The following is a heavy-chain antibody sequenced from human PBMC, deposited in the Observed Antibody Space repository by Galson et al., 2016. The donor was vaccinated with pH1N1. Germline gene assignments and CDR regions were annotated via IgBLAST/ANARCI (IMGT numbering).Heavy chain of an antibody. J-gene: IGHJ4*02. CDR3: AKEGASRSAGYFES. CDR2: IYYNGNT. Sequence: TVSGGSVSNNYYSWIRQSPGKGLEWIAYIYYNGNTKYNPSLKSRVTISLDTSKNQVSLNLTSVTAADTAIYYCAKEGASRSAGYFESWGQGALLTVSS. CDR1: GGSVSNNY. V-gene: IGHV4-59*02. D-gene: IGHD1-26*01.